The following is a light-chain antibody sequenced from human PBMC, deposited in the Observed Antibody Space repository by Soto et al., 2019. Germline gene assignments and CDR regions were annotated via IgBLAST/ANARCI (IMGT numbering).Light chain of an antibody. CDR3: TSWTTSTTMI. J-gene: IGLJ2*01. CDR2: DVN. Sequence: QSVLTQPASVSGSPGQSITISCTGTSSDIGAYNFVSWYQQHPGKATKLMLYDVNIRPSGVSNRFSGSKSGNTASLTISGLQAEDEADYYCTSWTTSTTMIFGGGTKVIVL. V-gene: IGLV2-14*03. CDR1: SSDIGAYNF.